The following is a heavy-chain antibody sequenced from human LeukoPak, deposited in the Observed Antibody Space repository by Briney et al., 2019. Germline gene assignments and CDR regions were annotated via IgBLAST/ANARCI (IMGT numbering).Heavy chain of an antibody. Sequence: GGFLRLSCAASGFTFSSYWMSWVRQAPGKGLEWVATIKQDGTEKYYVDSVKGRFTISRDNAKNSLYLQMNSLRAEDTAVYYCARAIFSYAYFDYWGQGTLVTVSS. J-gene: IGHJ4*02. CDR1: GFTFSSYW. V-gene: IGHV3-7*01. D-gene: IGHD3-16*01. CDR3: ARAIFSYAYFDY. CDR2: IKQDGTEK.